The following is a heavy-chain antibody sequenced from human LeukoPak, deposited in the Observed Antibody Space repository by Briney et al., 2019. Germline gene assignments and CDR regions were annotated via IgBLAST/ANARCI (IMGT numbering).Heavy chain of an antibody. V-gene: IGHV4-39*07. J-gene: IGHJ4*02. CDR3: ATLGYISAWSPDY. CDR1: GGSISSSSYY. Sequence: SETLSLTCTVSGGSISSSSYYWGWIRQPPGKGLEWIGSIYYSGSTYYNPSLKSRVTISVDTSKNQFSLKLSSVTAADTAVYYCATLGYISAWSPDYWGQGTLVTVSS. CDR2: IYYSGST. D-gene: IGHD6-19*01.